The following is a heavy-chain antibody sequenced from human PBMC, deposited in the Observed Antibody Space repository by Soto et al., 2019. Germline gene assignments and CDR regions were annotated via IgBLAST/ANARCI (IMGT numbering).Heavy chain of an antibody. J-gene: IGHJ3*02. V-gene: IGHV4-59*01. Sequence: SETLSLTCTVSGGSISSYYWSWIRQPPGKGLEWIGYIYHSGSTNYNPSLKSRVTISVDTSKNQFSLKLSSVTAADTAVYYCARIHVVARAFDIRGEGTLVTVSS. D-gene: IGHD2-15*01. CDR3: ARIHVVARAFDI. CDR2: IYHSGST. CDR1: GGSISSYY.